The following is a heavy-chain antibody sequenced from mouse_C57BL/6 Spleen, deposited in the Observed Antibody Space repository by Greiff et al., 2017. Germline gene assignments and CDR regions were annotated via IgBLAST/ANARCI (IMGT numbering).Heavy chain of an antibody. CDR3: AREGGLLRRSDAIDY. D-gene: IGHD2-3*01. J-gene: IGHJ4*01. CDR1: GYTFTGYW. CDR2: INPSNGGT. V-gene: IGHV1-53*01. Sequence: VQLQQPGTELVRPGASVKLSCKASGYTFTGYWMHWVKQRPGQGLEWIGNINPSNGGTNYNEKFKGKATLTVEKSSSTAYMQLSSLTSADSAVYYAAREGGLLRRSDAIDYWGQGTSVTVSS.